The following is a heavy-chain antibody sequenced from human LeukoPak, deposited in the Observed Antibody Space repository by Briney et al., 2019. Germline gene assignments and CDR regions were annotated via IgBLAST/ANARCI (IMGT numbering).Heavy chain of an antibody. Sequence: SETLSLTCTVSGYSISSYYWSWIRQPAGKGLEWIGRIYTSGSTNYNPSLESRVTMSVDTSKNQFSLKLSSVTAADTAVYYCARAAPGRDGGDDFDYWGQGTLVTVSS. CDR2: IYTSGST. D-gene: IGHD6-13*01. V-gene: IGHV4-4*07. CDR3: ARAAPGRDGGDDFDY. CDR1: GYSISSYY. J-gene: IGHJ4*02.